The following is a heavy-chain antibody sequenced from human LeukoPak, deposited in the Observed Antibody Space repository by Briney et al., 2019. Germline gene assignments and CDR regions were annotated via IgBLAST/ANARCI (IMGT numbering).Heavy chain of an antibody. V-gene: IGHV4-59*12. Sequence: SETLSLTCTVSGGSISSYYWNWLRQPPGKGLEWIGYVYYSGNTNYNPSLKSQVTISLDTSKNQFSLKLSSVTAADTAVYYCAREKTESSSQGDAFDIWGQGTMVTVSS. CDR1: GGSISSYY. D-gene: IGHD3-22*01. CDR3: AREKTESSSQGDAFDI. CDR2: VYYSGNT. J-gene: IGHJ3*02.